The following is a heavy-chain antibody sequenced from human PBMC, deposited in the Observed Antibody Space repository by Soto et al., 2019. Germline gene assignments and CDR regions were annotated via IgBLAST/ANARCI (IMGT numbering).Heavy chain of an antibody. D-gene: IGHD1-26*01. CDR2: INIGGSNK. J-gene: IGHJ6*02. CDR3: ARSIAGNTGNAMDV. CDR1: GFTFSDYH. V-gene: IGHV3-11*01. Sequence: QGQLVESGGGLVPPGGSLRLSCAVSGFTFSDYHMSWIRQAPGKGLEWVSYINIGGSNKYYADRVKGRFTGSRDNAKNSLHLQMDPRRLEDTAIYYWARSIAGNTGNAMDVWGQETRVSVSS.